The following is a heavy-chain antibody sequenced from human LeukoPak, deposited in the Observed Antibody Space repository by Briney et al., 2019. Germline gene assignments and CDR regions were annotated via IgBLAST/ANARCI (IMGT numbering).Heavy chain of an antibody. CDR1: GGTFSSYA. V-gene: IGHV1-69*06. D-gene: IGHD6-6*01. J-gene: IGHJ5*02. CDR3: ARDRIAARSYNWFDP. Sequence: ASVKVSCKASGGTFSSYAISWVRQAPGQGLEWMGGIIPIFGTANYAQKFQGRVTITADKSTSTAYMELSSLRSEDTAVYYCARDRIAARSYNWFDPWGQGTLVTVSS. CDR2: IIPIFGTA.